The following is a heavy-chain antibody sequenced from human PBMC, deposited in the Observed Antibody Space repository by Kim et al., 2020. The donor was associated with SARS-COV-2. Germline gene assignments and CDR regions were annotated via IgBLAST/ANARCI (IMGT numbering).Heavy chain of an antibody. V-gene: IGHV7-4-1*02. J-gene: IGHJ6*02. Sequence: ASVKVSCKASGYTFTSYAMNWVRQAPGQGLEWMGWINTNTGNPTYAQGFTGRFVFSLDTSVSTAYLQISSLKAEDTAVYYCARDIVVVPAAILGGMDVWGRGTTVTVSS. CDR1: GYTFTSYA. CDR2: INTNTGNP. CDR3: ARDIVVVPAAILGGMDV. D-gene: IGHD2-2*01.